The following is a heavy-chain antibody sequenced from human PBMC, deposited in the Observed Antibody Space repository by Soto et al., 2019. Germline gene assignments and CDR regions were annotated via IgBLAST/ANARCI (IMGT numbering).Heavy chain of an antibody. Sequence: EVQLFESGGGLVQPGGSLRLSCAASGFTFSNYAMTWVRQAPGKGLDWVSTRSGNGAYTYYADSVKGRFTISRDNSKNTLFLQMNSLTAEDTAVYYCTKKDGSGSYVDYWGQGTLVTVSS. J-gene: IGHJ4*02. CDR1: GFTFSNYA. CDR3: TKKDGSGSYVDY. D-gene: IGHD3-10*01. V-gene: IGHV3-23*01. CDR2: RSGNGAYT.